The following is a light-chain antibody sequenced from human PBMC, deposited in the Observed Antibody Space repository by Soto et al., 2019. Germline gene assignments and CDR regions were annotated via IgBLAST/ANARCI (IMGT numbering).Light chain of an antibody. CDR3: QQYNSYCT. V-gene: IGKV1-5*03. CDR2: KAS. CDR1: QSISGW. J-gene: IGKJ1*01. Sequence: DIQMTQSPSTLSASVGDRVTITCRASQSISGWLAWYQQKPGKAPKLLIYKASSLESGVPSRFSGSGSGTEFTLTINSLQPDDLATYYCQQYNSYCTFGQGTKVEIK.